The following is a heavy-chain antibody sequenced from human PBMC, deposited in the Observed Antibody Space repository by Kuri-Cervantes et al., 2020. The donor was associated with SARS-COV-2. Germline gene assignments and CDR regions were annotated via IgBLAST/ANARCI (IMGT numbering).Heavy chain of an antibody. V-gene: IGHV3-30-3*02. CDR1: RFSFSSYT. CDR2: ISYDGSNK. CDR3: AKSRLTTYFGPAEYFQC. D-gene: IGHD3-9*01. Sequence: GGSLRLSCAASRFSFSSYTLHWVRQAPGKGLECVAVISYDGSNKYYADSVKGRFTISRDNSKNTLYLQMNSLRAEDTAVYYCAKSRLTTYFGPAEYFQCWGQGTLVTVSS. J-gene: IGHJ1*01.